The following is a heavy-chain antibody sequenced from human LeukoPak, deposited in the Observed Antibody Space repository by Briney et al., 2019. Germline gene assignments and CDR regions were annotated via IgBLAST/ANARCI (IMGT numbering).Heavy chain of an antibody. J-gene: IGHJ4*02. CDR1: GFTFSSYA. CDR2: ISYDGSNK. V-gene: IGHV3-30*04. Sequence: GGSLRLSCAASGFTFSSYAMHWVRQAPGKGLEWVAVISYDGSNKYYADSVKGRFTISRDNSKNTLYLQMNSLRAEDTAVYYCARDPKYSSGIDSFDYWGQGTLVTVSS. D-gene: IGHD6-19*01. CDR3: ARDPKYSSGIDSFDY.